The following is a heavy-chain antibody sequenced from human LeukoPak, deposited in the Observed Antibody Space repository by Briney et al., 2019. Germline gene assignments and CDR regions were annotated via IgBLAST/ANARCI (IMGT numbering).Heavy chain of an antibody. CDR1: GFTFSSYA. V-gene: IGHV3-23*01. J-gene: IGHJ4*02. D-gene: IGHD2-21*02. CDR2: VTSGGGST. CDR3: ARSIVVVTAMRVLDY. Sequence: GGSLRLSCAASGFTFSSYAMSWVRQAPGKGLEWVSAVTSGGGSTYYADSVKGRFTISRDNSKNTLFLQMNSLRAEDTAVYYCARSIVVVTAMRVLDYWDQGTLVTVSS.